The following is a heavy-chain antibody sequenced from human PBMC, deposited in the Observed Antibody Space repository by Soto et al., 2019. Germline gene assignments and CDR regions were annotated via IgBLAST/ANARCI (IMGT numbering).Heavy chain of an antibody. D-gene: IGHD2-8*01. V-gene: IGHV1-18*04. CDR3: AVGYCTNGVCYPRDY. CDR2: ISAYNGNT. CDR1: GYTFTSYG. J-gene: IGHJ4*02. Sequence: QVQLVQSGAEVKKLGASVKVSCKASGYTFTSYGISWVRQAPGQGLEWMGWISAYNGNTNYAQKLQGRVTMTTDTSTSTAYMELRSLRSDDTAVYYCAVGYCTNGVCYPRDYWGQGTLVTVSS.